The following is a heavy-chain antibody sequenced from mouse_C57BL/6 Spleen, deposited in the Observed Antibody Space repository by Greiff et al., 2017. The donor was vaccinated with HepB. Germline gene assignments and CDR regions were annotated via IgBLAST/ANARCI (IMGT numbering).Heavy chain of an antibody. CDR2: IYPRSGNT. V-gene: IGHV1-81*01. D-gene: IGHD2-3*01. CDR1: GYTFTSYG. J-gene: IGHJ1*03. CDR3: ARFDGYLWYFDV. Sequence: QVQLQQSGAELARPGASVKLSCKASGYTFTSYGISWVKQRTGQGLEWIGEIYPRSGNTYYNEKFKGKATLTADKSSSTAYMELRSLTSEDSAVYFCARFDGYLWYFDVWGTGTTVTVSS.